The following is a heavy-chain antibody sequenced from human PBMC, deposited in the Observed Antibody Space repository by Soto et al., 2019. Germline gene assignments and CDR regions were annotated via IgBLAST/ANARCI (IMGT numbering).Heavy chain of an antibody. Sequence: LRLSCAASGFNFGVFGMHWVRQAPGKGLEWLSVLSYEGSEEYYADSVRGRFTISRDNSKNTLFLQMDSLRVDDTGVYYCALTRRSSLLEVAGPGFEYWGQGTLVTVSS. J-gene: IGHJ4*02. CDR1: GFNFGVFG. CDR2: LSYEGSEE. V-gene: IGHV3-30*03. D-gene: IGHD6-19*01. CDR3: ALTRRSSLLEVAGPGFEY.